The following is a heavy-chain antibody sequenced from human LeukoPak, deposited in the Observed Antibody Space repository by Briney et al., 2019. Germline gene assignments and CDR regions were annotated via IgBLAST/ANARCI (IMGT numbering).Heavy chain of an antibody. V-gene: IGHV3-33*01. D-gene: IGHD1/OR15-1a*01. CDR3: ARGPGKGNSNDY. CDR1: GLTLTHYPFSNYG. J-gene: IGHJ4*02. Sequence: GGSLRLSCEASGLTLTHYPFSNYGMHWVRQAPGKGLEWVAVIWYDGSNKGYGDSVKGRFTISRDNAKNSLYLQMNSLRAEDTAVYYCARGPGKGNSNDYWGQGTLVTVSS. CDR2: IWYDGSNK.